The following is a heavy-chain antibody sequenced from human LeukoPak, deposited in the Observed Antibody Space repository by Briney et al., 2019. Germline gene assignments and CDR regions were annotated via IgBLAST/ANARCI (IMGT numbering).Heavy chain of an antibody. J-gene: IGHJ3*02. D-gene: IGHD1-26*01. CDR2: TWYDGSYK. CDR1: GFTFSTYG. CDR3: ARQFDGSHPNAFDI. V-gene: IGHV3-33*01. Sequence: GGSLRLSCAASGFTFSTYGMHWVRQAPGKRLEWVAVTWYDGSYKYYGDSVKGRFTISRDNSKNTLYLQMASLRVEDTAVYYCARQFDGSHPNAFDIWGQGTMVTVSS.